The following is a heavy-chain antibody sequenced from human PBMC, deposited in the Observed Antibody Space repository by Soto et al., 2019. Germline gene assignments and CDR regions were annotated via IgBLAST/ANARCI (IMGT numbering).Heavy chain of an antibody. CDR2: IWYDGSQK. V-gene: IGHV3-33*01. CDR3: ARALDFWSAYFDY. Sequence: GGSLRLSCAASGFTFSVFGMHWLRQAPGKGLEWVAVIWYDGSQKYYADSVKGRFTISRDNSKNTLHLQMNSLRVEDTAVYYCARALDFWSAYFDYWGQGSLVTVSS. D-gene: IGHD3-3*01. J-gene: IGHJ4*02. CDR1: GFTFSVFG.